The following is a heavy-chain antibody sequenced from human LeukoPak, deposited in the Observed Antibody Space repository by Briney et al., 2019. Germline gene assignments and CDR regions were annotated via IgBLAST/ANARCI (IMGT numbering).Heavy chain of an antibody. CDR1: GGSISSYY. Sequence: SETLSFTCTVSGGSISSYYWSWIRQPPGKGLEWIGYIYYSGSTNYNPSLKSRVTISVDTSKNQFSLKLSSVTAADTAVYYCARGEVAAIPLDYWGQGTLVTVSS. D-gene: IGHD2-21*02. J-gene: IGHJ4*02. CDR3: ARGEVAAIPLDY. V-gene: IGHV4-59*01. CDR2: IYYSGST.